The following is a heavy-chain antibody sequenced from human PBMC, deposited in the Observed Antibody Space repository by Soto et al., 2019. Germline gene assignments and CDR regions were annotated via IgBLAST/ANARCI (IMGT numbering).Heavy chain of an antibody. D-gene: IGHD3-22*01. CDR2: IVYNGRDK. J-gene: IGHJ4*02. CDR3: ARDGYYFESGVTGGGGFDY. CDR1: GFTFSSYA. V-gene: IGHV3-30*04. Sequence: GGSLRLSCTASGFTFSSYAIHWVRQAPGKGLEWVAVIVYNGRDKYYADSVKGRFTISRDNSKHTLDLQMNSLRPEDTAVYYCARDGYYFESGVTGGGGFDYWGQGTPVTVSS.